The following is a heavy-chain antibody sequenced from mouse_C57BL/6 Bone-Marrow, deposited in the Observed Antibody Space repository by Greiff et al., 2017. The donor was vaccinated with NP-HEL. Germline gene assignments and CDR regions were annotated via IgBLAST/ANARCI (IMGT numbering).Heavy chain of an antibody. CDR2: LNPNNGGT. D-gene: IGHD1-1*01. Sequence: VQLQQSGPELVKPGASVKISCKASGYTFTDYYMNWVKQSHGKSLEWIGDLNPNNGGTSYNQKFKGKATLTVDKSSSTAYMELRSLTSEDSAVYYCAIQRLAYYGSLVDYWGQGTTLTVSS. CDR1: GYTFTDYY. V-gene: IGHV1-26*01. J-gene: IGHJ2*01. CDR3: AIQRLAYYGSLVDY.